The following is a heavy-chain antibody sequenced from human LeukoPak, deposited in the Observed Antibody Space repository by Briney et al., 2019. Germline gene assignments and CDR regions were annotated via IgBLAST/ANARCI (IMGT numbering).Heavy chain of an antibody. Sequence: GGSLRLSCAASGFTFANYALTWVRQAPGKGLEWVSTVSGGGGVTYYAGSVKGRFTISRDNSKNTLYLQTNSLRAEDTALYYCAKDDLMDSVSTVRNWFDTWGQGTLVTVSS. CDR3: AKDDLMDSVSTVRNWFDT. CDR2: VSGGGGVT. D-gene: IGHD5/OR15-5a*01. CDR1: GFTFANYA. J-gene: IGHJ5*02. V-gene: IGHV3-23*01.